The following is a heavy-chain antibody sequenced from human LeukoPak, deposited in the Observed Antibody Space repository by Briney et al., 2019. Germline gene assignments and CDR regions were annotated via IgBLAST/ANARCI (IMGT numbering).Heavy chain of an antibody. J-gene: IGHJ4*02. V-gene: IGHV4-4*09. Sequence: SETLSLTCSVSCDPNSNFYWSWLRQPRGKGLEWIGLIYSSGSTNYNPSLKSRVSMSVDTSNSQFSLNLNSVTAADTAVYFCARGSGWQPSNWGQGTLVTVSS. CDR1: CDPNSNFY. CDR3: ARGSGWQPSN. CDR2: IYSSGST. D-gene: IGHD6-19*01.